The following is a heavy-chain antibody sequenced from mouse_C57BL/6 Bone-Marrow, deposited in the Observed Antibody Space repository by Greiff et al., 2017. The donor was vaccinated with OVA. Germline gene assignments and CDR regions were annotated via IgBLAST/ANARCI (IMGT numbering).Heavy chain of an antibody. V-gene: IGHV1-74*01. CDR1: GYTFTSYW. CDR3: AIYPLFDTVVARGFAY. J-gene: IGHJ3*01. Sequence: QVQLQQPGAELVKPGASVKVSCKASGYTFTSYWMHWVKQRPGQGLEWIGRIHPSDSDTNYNQKFKGKATLTGDTSSSTAYMQLSSLTSEDSAVDDCAIYPLFDTVVARGFAYWGQGTLVTVSA. CDR2: IHPSDSDT. D-gene: IGHD1-1*01.